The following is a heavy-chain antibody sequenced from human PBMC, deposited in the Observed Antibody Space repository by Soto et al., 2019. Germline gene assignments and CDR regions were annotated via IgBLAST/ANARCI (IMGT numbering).Heavy chain of an antibody. CDR1: RFTFSDYW. CDR2: IKEDGREK. CDR3: ARDPGGLDY. J-gene: IGHJ4*02. D-gene: IGHD4-17*01. V-gene: IGHV3-7*01. Sequence: GGSLRLSCAASRFTFSDYWMSWVRQAPGKGLEWVANIKEDGREKYYVDSVKGRFTISRDNAKNVLSLQMNSLRAEDTALYYCARDPGGLDYWGQGTLVTVSS.